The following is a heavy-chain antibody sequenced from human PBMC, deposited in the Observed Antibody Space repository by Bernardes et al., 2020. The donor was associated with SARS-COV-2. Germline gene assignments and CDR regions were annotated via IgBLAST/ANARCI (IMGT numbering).Heavy chain of an antibody. J-gene: IGHJ5*02. CDR2: IYSSGST. CDR3: ARENEGEEGVSYDNWFDP. CDR1: GGSISDSY. D-gene: IGHD3-10*01. Sequence: SETLSLTCTVSGGSISDSYWSWIRQPPGKALEWIGYIYSSGSTNYNPSLKSRVTISVDTSKNHFSLKLNSVTAADTAVYYCARENEGEEGVSYDNWFDPWGQGTLVTVSS. V-gene: IGHV4-59*01.